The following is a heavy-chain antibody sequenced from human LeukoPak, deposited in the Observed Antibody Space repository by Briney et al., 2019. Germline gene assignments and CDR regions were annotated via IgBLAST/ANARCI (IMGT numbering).Heavy chain of an antibody. CDR2: IYSGGST. CDR1: GFTVSNNY. CDR3: ARVSGYSYGTLFDY. J-gene: IGHJ4*02. V-gene: IGHV3-53*01. Sequence: GGSLRLSCAAAGFTVSNNYMSWVRQAPGKGLEWVSVIYSGGSTYYADSVKGRFTISRDNSKNTLYLQMNSLRAEDTAVYYCARVSGYSYGTLFDYWGQGTLVTVSS. D-gene: IGHD5-18*01.